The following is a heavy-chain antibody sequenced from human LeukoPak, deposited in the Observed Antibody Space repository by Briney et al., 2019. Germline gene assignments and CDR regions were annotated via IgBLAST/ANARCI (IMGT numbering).Heavy chain of an antibody. Sequence: GGSLRLSCAASGFTFSSYAMHWVRQAPGKGLEWVAVISYDGSNKYYADSVKGRFTISRDNSKNTLYLQMNSLRAEDTAVYYCATSARPEYYDFWSGYPQHYYYGMDAWGQGTTVTVSS. J-gene: IGHJ6*02. D-gene: IGHD3-3*01. CDR3: ATSARPEYYDFWSGYPQHYYYGMDA. V-gene: IGHV3-30-3*01. CDR1: GFTFSSYA. CDR2: ISYDGSNK.